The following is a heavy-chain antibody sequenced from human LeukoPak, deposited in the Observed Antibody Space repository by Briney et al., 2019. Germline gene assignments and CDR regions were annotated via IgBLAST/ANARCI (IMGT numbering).Heavy chain of an antibody. Sequence: GGSLRLSCADPGFTFSAYSINCVRQAPGKGLEWVSSIDSNSGYIYYADSMRGRFTVSRDNAQNSMYLQMNSLRADDTAVYYCTRGHSGSYQRTDAFYMSGPGTMVTVSS. J-gene: IGHJ3*02. V-gene: IGHV3-21*01. CDR3: TRGHSGSYQRTDAFYM. D-gene: IGHD1-26*01. CDR1: GFTFSAYS. CDR2: IDSNSGYI.